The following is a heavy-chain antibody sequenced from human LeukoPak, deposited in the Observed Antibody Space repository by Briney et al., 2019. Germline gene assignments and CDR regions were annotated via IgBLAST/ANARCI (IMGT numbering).Heavy chain of an antibody. CDR1: GYTFTSYA. CDR3: ARGAHIYYGSGSYYYYYGMDV. Sequence: ASVKVSCKASGYTFTSYAMNWVRQAPGQGLEWMGWINTNTGNPTYAQGFTGRFVFSLDTSVSTAYLQISSLKAEDTAVYYCARGAHIYYGSGSYYYYYGMDVWGQGTTVTVSS. J-gene: IGHJ6*02. D-gene: IGHD3-10*01. CDR2: INTNTGNP. V-gene: IGHV7-4-1*02.